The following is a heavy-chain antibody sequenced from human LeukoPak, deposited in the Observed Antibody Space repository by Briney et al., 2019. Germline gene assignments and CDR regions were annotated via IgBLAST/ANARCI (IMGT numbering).Heavy chain of an antibody. J-gene: IGHJ4*02. CDR2: VYSSGST. D-gene: IGHD6-19*01. CDR3: ARDRSSGWYVVDY. Sequence: SETLSLTCSVSRGSISSYYWSWIRQPAGKGLEWIGRVYSSGSTNYNPSLKSRVTMLIDTSKNQFSLKLSSVTAADTAVYYCARDRSSGWYVVDYWGQGTLVTVSS. CDR1: RGSISSYY. V-gene: IGHV4-4*07.